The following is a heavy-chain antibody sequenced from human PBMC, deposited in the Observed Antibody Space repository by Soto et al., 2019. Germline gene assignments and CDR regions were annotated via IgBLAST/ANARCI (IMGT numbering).Heavy chain of an antibody. CDR2: IYYSGST. Sequence: SETLSLTCTVSGGSISSSSYYWGWIRQPPGKGLEWIGSIYYSGSTYYNPSLKSRVTISVDTSKNQFSLKLSSVTAADTAVYYCATRDYDFWSGLGWFDPWGQGTLVTVS. CDR1: GGSISSSSYY. CDR3: ATRDYDFWSGLGWFDP. J-gene: IGHJ5*02. D-gene: IGHD3-3*01. V-gene: IGHV4-39*01.